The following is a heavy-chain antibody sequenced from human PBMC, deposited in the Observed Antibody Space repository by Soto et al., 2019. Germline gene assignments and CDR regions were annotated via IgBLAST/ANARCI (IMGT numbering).Heavy chain of an antibody. CDR2: MNPSSGNT. Sequence: ASVKVSCKASGYTFTNYDINWVRQATGQRLEWMGWMNPSSGNTGYIQKFQGRVTMTRNTSTSTAYLELTSLTSDDTAVYYCARTRLCGGDCYSAYYFAFWGRGALVTVSS. V-gene: IGHV1-8*01. J-gene: IGHJ4*02. D-gene: IGHD2-21*02. CDR3: ARTRLCGGDCYSAYYFAF. CDR1: GYTFTNYD.